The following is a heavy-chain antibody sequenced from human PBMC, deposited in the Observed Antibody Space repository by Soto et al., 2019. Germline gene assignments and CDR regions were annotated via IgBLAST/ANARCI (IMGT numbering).Heavy chain of an antibody. D-gene: IGHD3-22*01. Sequence: PGGSLRLSCAASGFTFSDYAMSWVRQAPGKGLEWVSPISATGDSTYYADSVKGRFTVSRDNSKNTLDLRMNSLRVEDTAVYYCAKLDSSGYYNRPPLAYWGQGSLVTVSS. CDR1: GFTFSDYA. CDR3: AKLDSSGYYNRPPLAY. V-gene: IGHV3-23*01. J-gene: IGHJ4*02. CDR2: ISATGDST.